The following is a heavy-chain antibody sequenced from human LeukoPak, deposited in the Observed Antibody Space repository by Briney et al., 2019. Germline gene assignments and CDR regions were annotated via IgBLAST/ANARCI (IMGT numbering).Heavy chain of an antibody. CDR2: ISYSGGT. J-gene: IGHJ4*02. D-gene: IGHD4-17*01. CDR1: GGSFSGYC. Sequence: SETLSLTCAVYGGSFSGYCWSWFRQTPERGLEWIAYISYSGGTNYNPSLRSRATISLDTSKSQVSLKLGSVTAADTAVYYCARHLSYGDYPLDYWGRGTLVTVSS. CDR3: ARHLSYGDYPLDY. V-gene: IGHV4-59*08.